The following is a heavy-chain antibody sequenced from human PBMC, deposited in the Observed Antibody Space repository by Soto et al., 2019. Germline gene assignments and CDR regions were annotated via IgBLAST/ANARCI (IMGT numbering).Heavy chain of an antibody. CDR3: TRHEDWHVTYAFHX. D-gene: IGHD1-1*01. CDR2: IRSKANSYAT. CDR1: GFTFSGSA. Sequence: WGSLRLSFAASGFTFSGSAMHWVRQASGKGLEWVFRIRSKANSYATAYAASVKGRLTISRHDSKKTAYLQMNSLKTEDTAVYYCTRHEDWHVTYAFHXWGQGTMVTVS. V-gene: IGHV3-73*01. J-gene: IGHJ3*02.